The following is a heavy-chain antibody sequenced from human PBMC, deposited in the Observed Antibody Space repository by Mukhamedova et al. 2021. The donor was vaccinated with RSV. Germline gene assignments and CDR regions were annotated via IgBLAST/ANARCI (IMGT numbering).Heavy chain of an antibody. CDR2: VYTTGTT. Sequence: QRAGSGLEWTGRVYTTGTTTYNPSFKSRATTSIDLSSNQFFLRLASVTAADTAVYFCASPSTGTSASDIWGQGTKVSVSA. D-gene: IGHD1-1*01. V-gene: IGHV4-59*10. J-gene: IGHJ3*02. CDR3: ASPSTGTSASDI.